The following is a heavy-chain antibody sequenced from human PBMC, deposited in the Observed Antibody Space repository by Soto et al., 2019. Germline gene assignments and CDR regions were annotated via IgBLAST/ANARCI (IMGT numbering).Heavy chain of an antibody. CDR2: INHSGST. V-gene: IGHV4-34*01. CDR1: GGSFSGYY. D-gene: IGHD6-13*01. Sequence: SETLSLTCAVYGGSFSGYYWSWIRQPPGKGLEWIGEINHSGSTNYNPSLESRVTISVDTSKNQSSLKLSSVTAADTAVYYCAREKPYSSSWYHDYWGQGTLVTVSS. CDR3: AREKPYSSSWYHDY. J-gene: IGHJ4*02.